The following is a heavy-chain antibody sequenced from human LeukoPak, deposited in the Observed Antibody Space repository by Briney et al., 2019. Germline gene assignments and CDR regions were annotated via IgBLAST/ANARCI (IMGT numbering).Heavy chain of an antibody. V-gene: IGHV4-59*01. J-gene: IGHJ6*02. Sequence: SETLSLTCTVSGGSISSYYWSWIRQPPGEGLEWIGYIYYRGRTNYNPSLKSRVTISVDTSKNQFSLNLSSVTAADTAVYYCARGWEPYYSDAMDVWGQGTTVTVSS. D-gene: IGHD1-26*01. CDR1: GGSISSYY. CDR3: ARGWEPYYSDAMDV. CDR2: IYYRGRT.